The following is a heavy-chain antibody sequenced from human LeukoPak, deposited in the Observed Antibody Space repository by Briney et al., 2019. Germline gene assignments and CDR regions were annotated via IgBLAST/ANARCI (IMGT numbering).Heavy chain of an antibody. Sequence: SETLSLTCAVYGGSFSGYYWSWIRQPPGKGLEWIGEINHSGSTNYNPSLKSRVTISVDTSKNQFSLKLSSVTAADTAVYYCASDSFYDSGGYFYYWGQGTLVTVSS. V-gene: IGHV4-34*01. D-gene: IGHD3-22*01. CDR1: GGSFSGYY. J-gene: IGHJ4*02. CDR3: ASDSFYDSGGYFYY. CDR2: INHSGST.